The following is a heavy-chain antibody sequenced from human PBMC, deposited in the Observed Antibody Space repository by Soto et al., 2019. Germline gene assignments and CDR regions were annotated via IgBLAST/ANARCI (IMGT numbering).Heavy chain of an antibody. J-gene: IGHJ6*02. CDR1: GYTFPSYY. CDR3: ARDKREIQPTPAGMDV. D-gene: IGHD5-18*01. Sequence: ASVKVSCKASGYTFPSYYMHWVRQAPGQGLEWMGIINPSGGSTSYAQKFQGRVTMTRDTSTSTVYMELSSLRSEDTAVYYCARDKREIQPTPAGMDVWRQGTTVTVSS. V-gene: IGHV1-46*01. CDR2: INPSGGST.